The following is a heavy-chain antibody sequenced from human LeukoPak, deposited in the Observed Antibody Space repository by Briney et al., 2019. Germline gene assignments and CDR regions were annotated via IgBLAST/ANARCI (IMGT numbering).Heavy chain of an antibody. Sequence: GGSLRLSCAASGFTFSSYAMSWVRQAPGKGLEWASAISGSGGSTYYADSVKGRFTISRDNSKNTLYLQTNSLRAEDTAVYYCAKDRGLSVTMIVVVTGNAFDIWGQGTMVTVSS. J-gene: IGHJ3*02. V-gene: IGHV3-23*01. CDR2: ISGSGGST. CDR1: GFTFSSYA. CDR3: AKDRGLSVTMIVVVTGNAFDI. D-gene: IGHD3-22*01.